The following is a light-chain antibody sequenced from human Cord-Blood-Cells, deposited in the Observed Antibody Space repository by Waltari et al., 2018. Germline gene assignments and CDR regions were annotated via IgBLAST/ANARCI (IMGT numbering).Light chain of an antibody. J-gene: IGLJ3*02. V-gene: IGLV1-44*01. CDR2: SNN. Sequence: QSVLTQPPSASGTPGQRVTISCSGSSSNIGSYTLNCYQQLPGTAPQLLIYSNNQRPSGVPDRFSGSKSGTSASLAISGLQSEDEADYYCAAWDDSLNGRVFGGGTKLTVL. CDR1: SSNIGSYT. CDR3: AAWDDSLNGRV.